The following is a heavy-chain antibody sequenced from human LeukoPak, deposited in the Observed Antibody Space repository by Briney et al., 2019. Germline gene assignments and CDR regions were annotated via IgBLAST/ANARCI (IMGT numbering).Heavy chain of an antibody. D-gene: IGHD3-10*01. CDR2: INSDGSVT. CDR1: GFTFSSYW. J-gene: IGHJ4*02. Sequence: GGSLRLSCAASGFTFSSYWMHWVRHAPGKGLVWVSRINSDGSVTSYVDSVKGRFTISRDNAKNTLYLQMNSLKAEDTAVYYCARGVYGSGSYSANSWGQGTLVTVSS. V-gene: IGHV3-74*01. CDR3: ARGVYGSGSYSANS.